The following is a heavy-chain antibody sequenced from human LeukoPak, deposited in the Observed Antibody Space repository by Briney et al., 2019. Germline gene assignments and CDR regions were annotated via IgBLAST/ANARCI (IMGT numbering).Heavy chain of an antibody. CDR2: ISGSGGST. CDR1: GFTFSSYA. J-gene: IGHJ6*02. D-gene: IGHD1-26*01. V-gene: IGHV3-23*01. Sequence: PGGSLRLSCAASGFTFSSYAMHWVRQAPGKGLEWVSAISGSGGSTYYADSVKGRFTISRDNSKNTLYLQMNSLRAEDTAVYYCAKKHSGATIEGVYYYYGMDVWGQGTTVTVSS. CDR3: AKKHSGATIEGVYYYYGMDV.